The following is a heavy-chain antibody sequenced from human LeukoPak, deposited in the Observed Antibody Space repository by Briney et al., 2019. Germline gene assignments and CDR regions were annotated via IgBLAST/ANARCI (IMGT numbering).Heavy chain of an antibody. CDR1: GFTFSTSV. J-gene: IGHJ4*02. D-gene: IGHD1-26*01. Sequence: SVKVSCKASGFTFSTSVVQWVRQARGQRLEWIGWIVVGNGNTNYAQKFQERVTITRDMSTSTAYMELSSLRSEDTAVYYCARDVGPSNFDYWGQGTLVTVSS. V-gene: IGHV1-58*01. CDR3: ARDVGPSNFDY. CDR2: IVVGNGNT.